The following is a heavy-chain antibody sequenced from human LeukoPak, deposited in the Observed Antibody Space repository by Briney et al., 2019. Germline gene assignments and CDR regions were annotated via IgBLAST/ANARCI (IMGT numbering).Heavy chain of an antibody. D-gene: IGHD2-2*01. V-gene: IGHV4-39*02. CDR3: ARDPGDCSSTSCSRKYNWFDP. CDR2: IYYSGST. CDR1: GGSISSSSYY. Sequence: SETLSLTCTVSGGSISSSSYYWGWIRQPPGKGLEWIGSIYYSGSTYYNPSLKSRVTISVDTSKNQFSLKLSSVTAADTAVYYCARDPGDCSSTSCSRKYNWFDPWGQGTLVTVSS. J-gene: IGHJ5*02.